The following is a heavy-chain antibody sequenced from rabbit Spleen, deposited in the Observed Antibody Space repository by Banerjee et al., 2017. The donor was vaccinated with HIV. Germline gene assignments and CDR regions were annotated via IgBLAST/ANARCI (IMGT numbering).Heavy chain of an antibody. D-gene: IGHD2-1*01. CDR2: IGTGGNT. CDR3: ATWAYSNSGDWL. J-gene: IGHJ4*01. V-gene: IGHV1S45*01. Sequence: QQQLEESGGGLVKPGASLTLTCTASGFTFSTYGVNWVRQAPGRGLEWIATIGTGGNTYYASWAKGRFTISSPTVTLQMTSLTAADTATYFCATWAYSNSGDWLWGPGTLVTVS. CDR1: GFTFSTYG.